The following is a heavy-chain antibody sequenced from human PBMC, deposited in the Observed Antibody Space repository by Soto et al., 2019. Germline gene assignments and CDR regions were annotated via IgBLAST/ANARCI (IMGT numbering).Heavy chain of an antibody. Sequence: GGSLRLSCAASGFTFSSYSMNWVRQAPGKGLEWVSSISSSSSYIYYADSVKGRFTISRDNAKNSLYLQMNSLRAEDTAVYYCARDQYDFWSGYYATPTGFDYWGQGTLVTVSS. V-gene: IGHV3-21*01. J-gene: IGHJ4*02. CDR2: ISSSSSYI. CDR3: ARDQYDFWSGYYATPTGFDY. D-gene: IGHD3-3*01. CDR1: GFTFSSYS.